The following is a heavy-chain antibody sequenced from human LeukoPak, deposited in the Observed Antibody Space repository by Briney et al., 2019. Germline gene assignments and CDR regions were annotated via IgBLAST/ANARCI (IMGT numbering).Heavy chain of an antibody. CDR1: GFTFSSYG. J-gene: IGHJ4*02. CDR3: ARDPADSSGYNDY. V-gene: IGHV3-33*01. CDR2: IWYDGSNK. D-gene: IGHD3-22*01. Sequence: RPGRSLRPSCAASGFTFSSYGMHWVRQAPGKGLEWVAVIWYDGSNKYYADSVKGRFTISRDNSKNTLYLQMNSLRAEDTAVYYCARDPADSSGYNDYWGQGTLVTVSS.